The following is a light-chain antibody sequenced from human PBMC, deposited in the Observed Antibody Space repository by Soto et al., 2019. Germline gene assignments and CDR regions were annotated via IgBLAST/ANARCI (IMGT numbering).Light chain of an antibody. V-gene: IGLV2-14*01. CDR1: GPDVGGYNY. CDR3: SSFAGSTFWI. J-gene: IGLJ3*02. CDR2: EVS. Sequence: QSALTQPASVSGSPGQSITLSCTGSGPDVGGYNYVSWYQQFPGEAPKLLIFEVSNRPSGVSDRFSASKSGNTATLVISGLPRDDEAFYYFSSFAGSTFWIFGGGSKLTGL.